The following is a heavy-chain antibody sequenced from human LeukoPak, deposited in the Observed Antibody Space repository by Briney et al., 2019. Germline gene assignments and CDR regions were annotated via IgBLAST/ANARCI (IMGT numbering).Heavy chain of an antibody. D-gene: IGHD3-22*01. J-gene: IGHJ3*02. V-gene: IGHV1-69*04. CDR3: ARPSSGYAFDI. CDR1: GGTFSSYA. Sequence: GASVKVSCKASGGTFSSYAISWVRQAPGQGLEWMGRIIPILGIANYAQKFQGRVTITADKSTSTAYMELSSLRSEDTAVYYCARPSSGYAFDIWGQGTMVTVSS. CDR2: IIPILGIA.